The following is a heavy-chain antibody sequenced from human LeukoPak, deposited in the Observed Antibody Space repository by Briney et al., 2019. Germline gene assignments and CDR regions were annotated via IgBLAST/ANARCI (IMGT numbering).Heavy chain of an antibody. Sequence: GGSLRLSCAASGFTFSSYGMSWVRQAPGKRLEWVAFISHDGGNKKYGDSVKGRFTISRDNSKNTVYLQMNSLRPKDTALYYCARDKSYFGSGNYHYFDSWGQGALVIVSS. V-gene: IGHV3-30*03. D-gene: IGHD3-10*01. J-gene: IGHJ4*02. CDR3: ARDKSYFGSGNYHYFDS. CDR1: GFTFSSYG. CDR2: ISHDGGNK.